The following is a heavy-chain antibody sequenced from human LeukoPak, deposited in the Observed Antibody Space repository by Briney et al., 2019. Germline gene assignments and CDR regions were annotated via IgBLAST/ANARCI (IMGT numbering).Heavy chain of an antibody. J-gene: IGHJ4*02. CDR3: AKDLGYCSSTSCSGFDY. V-gene: IGHV3-23*01. D-gene: IGHD2-2*01. CDR2: ISGSGGST. Sequence: GGSLRLSCAASGFTVSSNYMSWVRQAPGKGLEWVSAISGSGGSTYYADSVKGRFTISRDNSKNTLYLQKNSLRAEDTAVYYCAKDLGYCSSTSCSGFDYWGQGTLVTVCS. CDR1: GFTVSSNY.